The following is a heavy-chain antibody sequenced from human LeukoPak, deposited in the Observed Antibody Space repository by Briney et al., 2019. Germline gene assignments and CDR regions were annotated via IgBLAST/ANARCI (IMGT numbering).Heavy chain of an antibody. V-gene: IGHV3-23*01. CDR3: AKGKQLVLGACDY. D-gene: IGHD6-6*01. CDR2: ISGSGGTT. J-gene: IGHJ4*02. CDR1: GFTFSNYA. Sequence: GGSLRLSSGASGFTFSNYAMNLVRQVPGKGLEWVASISGSGGTTYYTDSVKGRFTISRDKTKNILYLQMNSLSAEDTAVYYCAKGKQLVLGACDYWGQGTLVTVSS.